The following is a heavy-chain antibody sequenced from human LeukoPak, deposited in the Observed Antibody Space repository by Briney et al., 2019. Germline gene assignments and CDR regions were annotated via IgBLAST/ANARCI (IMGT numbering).Heavy chain of an antibody. V-gene: IGHV4-39*07. D-gene: IGHD3-22*01. Sequence: SETLSLTCNVSGGSISSNEYYWGWIRQPPGKGLEWIGSIYYSGSTYYNPSLKSRVTISVDTSKNQFSLKLSSVTAADTAVYYCASARGYYYDSSGYSLGDDAFDIWGQGTMVTVSS. J-gene: IGHJ3*02. CDR2: IYYSGST. CDR1: GGSISSNEYY. CDR3: ASARGYYYDSSGYSLGDDAFDI.